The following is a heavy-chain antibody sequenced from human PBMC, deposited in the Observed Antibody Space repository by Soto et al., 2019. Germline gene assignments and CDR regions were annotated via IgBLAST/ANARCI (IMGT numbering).Heavy chain of an antibody. CDR3: ARDRRTLDSSGWYWWFDP. J-gene: IGHJ5*02. CDR2: IYSGGST. CDR1: GFTVSSNY. D-gene: IGHD6-19*01. Sequence: GGSLRLSCAASGFTVSSNYMSWVRQAPGKGLEWVSVIYSGGSTYYADSVKGRFTISRHNSKNTLYLQMNSLRAEDTAVYYCARDRRTLDSSGWYWWFDPWGQGTLVTVSS. V-gene: IGHV3-53*04.